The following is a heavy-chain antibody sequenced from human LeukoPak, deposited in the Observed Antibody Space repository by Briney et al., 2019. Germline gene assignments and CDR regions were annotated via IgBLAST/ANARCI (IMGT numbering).Heavy chain of an antibody. V-gene: IGHV1-2*02. J-gene: IGHJ4*02. D-gene: IGHD6-19*01. CDR3: ARDLRSGWYGSTVDY. CDR1: GYTFTGYY. Sequence: ASVKVSCKASGYTFTGYYMHWVRQAPGQGLEWMGWINPNSGGTNYAQKFQGRVTMTRDASISTAYMELSRLRSDDTAVYYCARDLRSGWYGSTVDYWGQGTPVTVSS. CDR2: INPNSGGT.